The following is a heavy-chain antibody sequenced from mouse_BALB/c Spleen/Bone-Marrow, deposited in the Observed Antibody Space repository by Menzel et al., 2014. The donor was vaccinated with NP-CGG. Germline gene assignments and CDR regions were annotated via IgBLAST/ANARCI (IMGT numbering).Heavy chain of an antibody. CDR1: GYAFSNFW. CDR2: IHPGDGDT. CDR3: ARVYYGNLEY. D-gene: IGHD2-1*01. J-gene: IGHJ2*01. Sequence: VKLMESGAELVRPGSSVKISCKASGYAFSNFWMNWVKQRPGQGLEWIGQIHPGDGDTNNNGKFKGKATLTTDKSSSTAYMQLSSLSSEDSAVYFCARVYYGNLEYWGQGTTLTVSS. V-gene: IGHV1-80*01.